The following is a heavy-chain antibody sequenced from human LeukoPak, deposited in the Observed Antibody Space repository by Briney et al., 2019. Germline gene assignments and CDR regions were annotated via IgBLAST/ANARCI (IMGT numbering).Heavy chain of an antibody. Sequence: SLRLSCAASGFTFDDYAMHWVRQAPGKGLEWVSGISWNSGSIGYADSVKGRFTISRDNAKNSLYLQMNSLRAEDMALYYCAKDRVAVATPLSAFDIWGQGTMVTVSS. CDR3: AKDRVAVATPLSAFDI. V-gene: IGHV3-9*03. J-gene: IGHJ3*02. CDR2: ISWNSGSI. D-gene: IGHD6-19*01. CDR1: GFTFDDYA.